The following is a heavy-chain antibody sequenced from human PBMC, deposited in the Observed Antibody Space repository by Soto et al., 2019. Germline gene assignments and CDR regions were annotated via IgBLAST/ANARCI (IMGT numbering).Heavy chain of an antibody. CDR2: ISDIGDST. CDR3: AKSLLGSPFAMDV. J-gene: IGHJ6*02. V-gene: IGHV3-23*01. D-gene: IGHD7-27*01. CDR1: GFTFSNYA. Sequence: GGSLRLSCAASGFTFSNYAMSWVRQAPGKGLDWVSGISDIGDSTYYADSVKGRFTISRDNSKNTLYLEMNGLRAEDTAVYYCAKSLLGSPFAMDVWGQGTTVTVSS.